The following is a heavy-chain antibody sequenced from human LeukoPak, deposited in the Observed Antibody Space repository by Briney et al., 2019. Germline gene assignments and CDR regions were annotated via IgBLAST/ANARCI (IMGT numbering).Heavy chain of an antibody. CDR3: AKGKDDSSGWYFFY. J-gene: IGHJ4*02. CDR1: GFTFSSYD. CDR2: IGTAGDT. Sequence: PGGSLRLSCAASGFTFSSYDMHWVRQATGKGLEWVSAIGTAGDTYYPGSVKGRFTISRDNSKNTLYLQMNSLRAEDTAVYYCAKGKDDSSGWYFFYWGQGTLVTVSS. V-gene: IGHV3-13*01. D-gene: IGHD6-19*01.